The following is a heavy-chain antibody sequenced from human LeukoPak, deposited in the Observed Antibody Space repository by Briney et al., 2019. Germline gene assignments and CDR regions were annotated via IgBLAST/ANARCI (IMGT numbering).Heavy chain of an antibody. CDR1: GDSVSSISVA. V-gene: IGHV6-1*01. CDR3: SLARAEYHYGMDV. Sequence: SQTLSLTCVISGDSVSSISVAWNWIRQSPSRGLEWLGRTYYRSKWYYEYAVSVKSRINISPDTSENQFSLHLTSVTPEDTAVYYCSLARAEYHYGMDVWGQGTTVTVSS. J-gene: IGHJ6*02. CDR2: TYYRSKWYY.